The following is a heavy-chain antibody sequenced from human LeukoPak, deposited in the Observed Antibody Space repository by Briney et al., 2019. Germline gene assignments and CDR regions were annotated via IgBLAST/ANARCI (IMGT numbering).Heavy chain of an antibody. D-gene: IGHD3/OR15-3a*01. Sequence: GGSLRLSCAASGFTVSSNYMGWVRQAPGKGLEWVSVIYSGGDTYYADSVKGRFTISRDNSKNMIYLEMSSLKAEDTAVYYCARATKGLLHLTSYNWFDPWGQGTLVTVSS. J-gene: IGHJ5*02. CDR3: ARATKGLLHLTSYNWFDP. V-gene: IGHV3-66*01. CDR1: GFTVSSNY. CDR2: IYSGGDT.